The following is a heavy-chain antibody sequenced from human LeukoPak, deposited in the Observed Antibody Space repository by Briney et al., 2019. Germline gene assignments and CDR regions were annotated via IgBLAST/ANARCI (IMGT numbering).Heavy chain of an antibody. Sequence: GASVKVSCKASGYTFTGYYMHWVRQAPGQGLEWMGWINPNSGGTNYAQKLQGRVTMTTDTSTSTAYMELRSLRSDDTAVYYCARRTDSNYAGVDYWGQGTLVTVSS. J-gene: IGHJ4*02. CDR1: GYTFTGYY. V-gene: IGHV1-2*02. CDR3: ARRTDSNYAGVDY. D-gene: IGHD4-11*01. CDR2: INPNSGGT.